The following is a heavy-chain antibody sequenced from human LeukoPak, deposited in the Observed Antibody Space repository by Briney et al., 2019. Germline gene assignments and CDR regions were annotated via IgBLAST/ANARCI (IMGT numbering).Heavy chain of an antibody. J-gene: IGHJ5*02. CDR2: IIPIFGTA. V-gene: IGHV1-69*13. CDR1: GYTFTSHA. D-gene: IGHD1-26*01. Sequence: SVKVSCKASGYTFTSHAISWVRQAPGQGLEWMGGIIPIFGTANYAQKFQGRVTITADESTSTAYMELSSLRSEDTAVYYCAKENSGSYVGFDPWGQGTLVTVSS. CDR3: AKENSGSYVGFDP.